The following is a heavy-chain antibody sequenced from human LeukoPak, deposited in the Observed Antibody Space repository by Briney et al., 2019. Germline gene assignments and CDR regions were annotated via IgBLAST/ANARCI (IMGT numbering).Heavy chain of an antibody. CDR2: IYWDDDK. Sequence: SGPTLVNPTQTLTLTCTLSGFSLSTSGVGVGWIRQPPGKALEWLALIYWDDDKRYSPSPKSRLTITKDTSKNQVVLTMTNMDPVDTATYSCARRIHGDSEGAFDCWGQGTLVTVSS. J-gene: IGHJ4*02. CDR3: ARRIHGDSEGAFDC. D-gene: IGHD4-17*01. V-gene: IGHV2-5*02. CDR1: GFSLSTSGVG.